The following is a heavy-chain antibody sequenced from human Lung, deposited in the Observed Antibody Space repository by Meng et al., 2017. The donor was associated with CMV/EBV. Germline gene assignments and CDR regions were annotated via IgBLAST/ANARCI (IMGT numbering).Heavy chain of an antibody. CDR1: GGSFSGYY. Sequence: SETXSLXCAVYGGSFSGYYWSWIRQPPGKGLEWIGEINHSGSTNYNPSLKSRVTISVDTSKNQFSLKLSSVTAADTAVYYCARARVVPAYYYGMDAGGQGTTVTVS. CDR3: ARARVVPAYYYGMDA. D-gene: IGHD2-2*01. J-gene: IGHJ6*02. CDR2: INHSGST. V-gene: IGHV4-34*01.